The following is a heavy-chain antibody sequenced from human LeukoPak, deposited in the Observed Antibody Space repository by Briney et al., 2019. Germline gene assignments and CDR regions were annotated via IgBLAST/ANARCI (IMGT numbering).Heavy chain of an antibody. Sequence: SETLSLTCAVYGGSFSGYYWSWIRQPPGKGLEWIGEINHSGSTNYNPSLKSRVTISVDTSKNQFSLKLSSVTAADTAVYYCARRWPPHTFDYWGQGTLVTVSS. CDR1: GGSFSGYY. CDR3: ARRWPPHTFDY. J-gene: IGHJ4*02. V-gene: IGHV4-34*01. CDR2: INHSGST. D-gene: IGHD2-15*01.